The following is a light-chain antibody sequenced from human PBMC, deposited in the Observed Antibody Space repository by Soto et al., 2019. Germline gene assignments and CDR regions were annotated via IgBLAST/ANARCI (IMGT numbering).Light chain of an antibody. V-gene: IGLV1-51*02. CDR1: SSNIGNNY. CDR3: GTWDNSLSAGV. J-gene: IGLJ3*02. CDR2: KNN. Sequence: QSVLTQPPSVSAAPGQKVTISCSGSSSNIGNNYVSWYQQLPGTAPKLLIYKNNERPSGIPDRFSGSKSGTSATLGITGLQTGDEADYYCGTWDNSLSAGVFGGGTKPTVL.